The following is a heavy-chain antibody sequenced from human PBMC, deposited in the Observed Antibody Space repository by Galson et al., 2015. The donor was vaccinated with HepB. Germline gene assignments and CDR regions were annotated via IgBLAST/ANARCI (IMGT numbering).Heavy chain of an antibody. D-gene: IGHD5-18*01. Sequence: SVKVSCEASGFTFSSYTFSWVRQAPGKGLEWVGIIISVVGVEYYADKLQGRFTINRDKFTSTFYMQMNSLRCEDTAVYYCAVGHSYGDGFDYWGQGTPVTVSS. CDR3: AVGHSYGDGFDY. V-gene: IGHV1-69*02. CDR1: GFTFSSYT. CDR2: IISVVGVE. J-gene: IGHJ4*02.